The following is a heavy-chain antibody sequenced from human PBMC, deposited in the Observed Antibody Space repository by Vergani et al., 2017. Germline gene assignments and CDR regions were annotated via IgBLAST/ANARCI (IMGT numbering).Heavy chain of an antibody. CDR2: IYYSVST. CDR3: ARNPYCGGDCYSGAFDI. J-gene: IGHJ3*02. V-gene: IGHV4-59*01. Sequence: QVQLQESGPGLVKPSETLSLTCTVSGVSISSYYWSWIRKPPGNGLEWIGYIYYSVSTNYNPSLKSRVTISVDTSKNQFSLKLSSVTAADTAVDYCARNPYCGGDCYSGAFDIWGQGTMVTVSS. D-gene: IGHD2-21*02. CDR1: GVSISSYY.